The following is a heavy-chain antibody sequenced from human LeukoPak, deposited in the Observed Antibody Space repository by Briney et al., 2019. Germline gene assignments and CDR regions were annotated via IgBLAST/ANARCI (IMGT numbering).Heavy chain of an antibody. CDR1: GDSVSSNSAA. D-gene: IGHD6-19*01. J-gene: IGHJ5*02. CDR3: AREKTYSSGWYGSWFDP. Sequence: SQTLSLTCAISGDSVSSNSAAWNWIRQSPSSGLEWLGRTYYRSKWYNDYAVSVKSRITINPDTSKNQFSLQLNSVTPEDTAVYYCAREKTYSSGWYGSWFDPWGQGTLVTVSS. V-gene: IGHV6-1*01. CDR2: TYYRSKWYN.